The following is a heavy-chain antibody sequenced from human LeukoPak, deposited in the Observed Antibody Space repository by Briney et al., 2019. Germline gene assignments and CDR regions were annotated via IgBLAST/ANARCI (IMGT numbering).Heavy chain of an antibody. CDR3: ARQSSMVRGVPDY. V-gene: IGHV4-30-2*01. CDR2: IYHSGST. D-gene: IGHD3-10*01. CDR1: GGSISSGGYY. Sequence: SETLSLTCTVSGGSISSGGYYWSWIRQPPGKGLEWIGYIYHSGSTYYNPSLKSRVTISADRSKNQFSLKLSSVTAADTAVYYCARQSSMVRGVPDYWGQGTLVTVSS. J-gene: IGHJ4*02.